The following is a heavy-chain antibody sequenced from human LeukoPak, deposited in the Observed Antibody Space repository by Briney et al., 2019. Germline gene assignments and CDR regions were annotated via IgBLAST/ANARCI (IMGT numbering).Heavy chain of an antibody. J-gene: IGHJ4*02. Sequence: GGSLRLSCAASGFTFSSYGMHWVRQAPGKGLEWVAVIWYDGSNKYYADSVKGRFTISRDNSKNTLYLQMNSLRAEDTAVYYCAREWGDDYNVDYWGQGTLVTVSS. CDR2: IWYDGSNK. V-gene: IGHV3-33*01. CDR1: GFTFSSYG. CDR3: AREWGDDYNVDY. D-gene: IGHD5-24*01.